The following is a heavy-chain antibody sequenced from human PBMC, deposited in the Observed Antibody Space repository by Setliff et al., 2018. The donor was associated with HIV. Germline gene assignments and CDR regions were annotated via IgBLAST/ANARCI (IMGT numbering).Heavy chain of an antibody. J-gene: IGHJ4*02. CDR2: IIPIFGTT. CDR1: GYMFREYY. V-gene: IGHV1-69*13. CDR3: AKVGTGATEYFDY. Sequence: SVKVSCKASGYMFREYYIYWIQQAPGQGLEWMGGIIPIFGTTNYAQKFQGRVTINADESTGTAYMDLSSLRSEDTDVYYCAKVGTGATEYFDYWGQGTLVTVSS. D-gene: IGHD1-26*01.